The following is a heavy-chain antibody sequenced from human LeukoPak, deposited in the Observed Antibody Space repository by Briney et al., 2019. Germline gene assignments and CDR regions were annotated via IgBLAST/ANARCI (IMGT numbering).Heavy chain of an antibody. D-gene: IGHD3-3*01. J-gene: IGHJ4*02. CDR3: ARAGGFFSPFGY. CDR1: GGSISSGGYY. CDR2: IYYSGST. Sequence: PSQTLSLTCTVSGGSISSGGYYWSWIRQHPGKGLEWIGYIYYSGSTYYNPSLKSRVTISVDTSKNQFSLKLTSVTAADTAVYFCARAGGFFSPFGYWGQGTLVTVSS. V-gene: IGHV4-31*03.